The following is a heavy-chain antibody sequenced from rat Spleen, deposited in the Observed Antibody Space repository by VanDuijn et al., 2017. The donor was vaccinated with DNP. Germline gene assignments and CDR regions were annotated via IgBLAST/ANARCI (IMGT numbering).Heavy chain of an antibody. V-gene: IGHV5-22*01. Sequence: EVQLVESGGGLVQPGRSLKLSCAASGFIFSDYYMAWVRQAPTKGLECVAYISHDGGSTFYGDSVKGRFTISRDNAKSTLYLQMNSLRSEDMATYYCARPMDYYSGGFAHWGQGVMVTVSS. J-gene: IGHJ2*01. D-gene: IGHD1-1*01. CDR2: ISHDGGST. CDR3: ARPMDYYSGGFAH. CDR1: GFIFSDYY.